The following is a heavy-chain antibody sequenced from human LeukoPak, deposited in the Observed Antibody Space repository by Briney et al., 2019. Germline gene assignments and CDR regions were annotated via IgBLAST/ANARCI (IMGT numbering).Heavy chain of an antibody. V-gene: IGHV4-59*01. J-gene: IGHJ4*02. CDR2: IYYSGST. D-gene: IGHD6-19*01. CDR3: ARSHTSSGWFPFDY. CDR1: GGSISSYY. Sequence: PSETLSLTCTVSGGSISSYYWSWIRQPPGKGLEWIGYIYYSGSTNYNPSLKSRVTISVDTSKNQFSLKLSSVTAADTAVYYCARSHTSSGWFPFDYWGQGTLVTVSS.